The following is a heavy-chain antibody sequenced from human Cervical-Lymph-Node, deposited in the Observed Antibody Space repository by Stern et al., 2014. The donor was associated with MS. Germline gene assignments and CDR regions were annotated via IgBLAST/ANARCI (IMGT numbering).Heavy chain of an antibody. CDR1: GDTFGSYG. D-gene: IGHD3-10*01. Sequence: VQLVESGTEVMKPGSSVTVSCKAAGDTFGSYGISWVRQAPGQGLEWRGGLFPFFGTPIYAQKFQGRVTMTADESTTTAYMDLTSLSVEDTAVYYCATSTYGLVHWGQGTLVTVSS. CDR2: LFPFFGTP. J-gene: IGHJ4*02. V-gene: IGHV1-69*01. CDR3: ATSTYGLVH.